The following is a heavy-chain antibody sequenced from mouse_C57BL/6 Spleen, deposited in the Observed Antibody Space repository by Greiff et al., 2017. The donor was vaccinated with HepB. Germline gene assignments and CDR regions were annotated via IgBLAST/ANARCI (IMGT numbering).Heavy chain of an antibody. Sequence: QVQLQQPGAELVKPGASVKMSCKASGYTFTSYWITWVKQRPGQGLEWIGDIYPGSGSTNYNEKLKSKATLTVDTSSSTAYMQLSSLTSEDSAVYYCARSYYSRSSYWYFDVWGTGTTVTVSS. CDR2: IYPGSGST. D-gene: IGHD2-12*01. CDR3: ARSYYSRSSYWYFDV. CDR1: GYTFTSYW. J-gene: IGHJ1*03. V-gene: IGHV1-55*01.